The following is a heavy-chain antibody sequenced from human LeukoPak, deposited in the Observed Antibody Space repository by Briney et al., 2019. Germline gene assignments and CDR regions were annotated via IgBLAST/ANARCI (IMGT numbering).Heavy chain of an antibody. CDR1: GGTFSSYA. Sequence: GASVKVSCKASGGTFSSYAISWVRQAPGQGLEWMGGIIPIFGTANYAQKFQGRVTITADKSTSTAYMELSSLRSEDTAVYYCASKSYYDFWSGYSYYYYYYYMDVWGKGTTVTVSS. J-gene: IGHJ6*03. D-gene: IGHD3-3*01. V-gene: IGHV1-69*06. CDR2: IIPIFGTA. CDR3: ASKSYYDFWSGYSYYYYYYYMDV.